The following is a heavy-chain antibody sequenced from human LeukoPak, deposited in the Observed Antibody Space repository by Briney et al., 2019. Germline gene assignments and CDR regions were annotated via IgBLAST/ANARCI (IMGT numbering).Heavy chain of an antibody. CDR1: GFTFSSYG. Sequence: PGGSLRLSCAASGFTFSSYGIHWVRQAPGKGLEWVAVISYLGDDQFYAESVKGRFTISRDNSKKTVFLQMNSLRGEDTAVYYCAKDRSSGPHYYYGMDVWDQGTTVIVSS. J-gene: IGHJ6*02. CDR2: ISYLGDDQ. D-gene: IGHD6-25*01. V-gene: IGHV3-30*18. CDR3: AKDRSSGPHYYYGMDV.